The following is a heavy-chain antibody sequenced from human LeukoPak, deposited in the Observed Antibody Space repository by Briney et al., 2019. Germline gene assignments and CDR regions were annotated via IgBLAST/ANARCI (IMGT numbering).Heavy chain of an antibody. CDR3: ARSPLVRGIMRLSERLDY. CDR1: GYTFTGYY. D-gene: IGHD3-10*01. CDR2: INPNSGGT. V-gene: IGHV1-2*02. Sequence: ASVKVSCKASGYTFTGYYMHWVRQAPGQGLEWMGWINPNSGGTNYAQKFQGGVTMTRDTSTSTAYMELSRLRSDDTAVYYCARSPLVRGIMRLSERLDYWGQGTLVTVSS. J-gene: IGHJ4*02.